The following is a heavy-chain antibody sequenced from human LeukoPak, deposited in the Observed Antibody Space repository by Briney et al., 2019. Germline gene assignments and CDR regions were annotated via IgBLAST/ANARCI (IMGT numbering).Heavy chain of an antibody. D-gene: IGHD1-1*01. CDR3: ARDYWNDGHGMDV. CDR1: GYTFTSYG. Sequence: ASVKVSCKASGYTFTSYGISWVRQAPGQGLEWMGWISAYNGNTNYAQKPQSRVTMTADTSTSTAYMELRSLRSDDTAVYYCARDYWNDGHGMDVWGQGTTVTVSS. J-gene: IGHJ6*02. CDR2: ISAYNGNT. V-gene: IGHV1-18*01.